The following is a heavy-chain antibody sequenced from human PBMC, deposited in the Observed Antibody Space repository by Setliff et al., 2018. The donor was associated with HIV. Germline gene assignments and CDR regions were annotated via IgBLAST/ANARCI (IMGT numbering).Heavy chain of an antibody. CDR2: INAGNGNI. Sequence: GASVKVSCKASGYTFTGYAMHWVRQAPGQRLEWMGWINAGNGNIRYSQKFQGRVTLTRDTSASTVYLDLSSLRSEDTAIYYCARGYYNSGNYFEYWGQGTLVTVSS. CDR3: ARGYYNSGNYFEY. V-gene: IGHV1-3*01. CDR1: GYTFTGYA. D-gene: IGHD3-10*01. J-gene: IGHJ4*02.